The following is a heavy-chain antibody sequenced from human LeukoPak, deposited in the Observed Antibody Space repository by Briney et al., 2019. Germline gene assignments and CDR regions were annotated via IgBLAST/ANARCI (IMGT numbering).Heavy chain of an antibody. Sequence: ASVKVSCKASGYTFTNYYIHWVRQAPGHGLEWMGWINPNRGDTTYAQKFQGRVTMTRDTSISTAFMELTRLTSDDTAVYYCTRDLLGFATTPLSDWGQGTLVTVSS. CDR1: GYTFTNYY. CDR3: TRDLLGFATTPLSD. V-gene: IGHV1-2*02. J-gene: IGHJ4*02. CDR2: INPNRGDT. D-gene: IGHD1-1*01.